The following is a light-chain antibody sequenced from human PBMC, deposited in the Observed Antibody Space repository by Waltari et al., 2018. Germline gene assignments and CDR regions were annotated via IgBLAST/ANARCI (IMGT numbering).Light chain of an antibody. CDR2: KAS. J-gene: IGKJ1*01. Sequence: DIQMTQSPSTLSAFVGDRLTITCRASQSISYSLAWYQQKPGKAPKLLIYKASTLESGVPSRFSGSGSGTEFTLTISSLQPDDFATYYCQQYNSYSPTWTFGQGTKVEIK. V-gene: IGKV1-5*03. CDR3: QQYNSYSPTWT. CDR1: QSISYS.